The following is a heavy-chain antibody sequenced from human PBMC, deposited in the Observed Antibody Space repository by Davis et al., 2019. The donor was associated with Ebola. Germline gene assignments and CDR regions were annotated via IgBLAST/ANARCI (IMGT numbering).Heavy chain of an antibody. D-gene: IGHD5-12*01. Sequence: ASVKVSCKASGYTFTNYDVHWVRQGPGQGLEWIGWMNPNSGNTGYGQKFQGRVTMTRNSSISTAYMELSSLTSEDTAVYYCVRGRKVARMGSWFDSWGQGTLVTVSS. J-gene: IGHJ5*01. CDR2: MNPNSGNT. CDR1: GYTFTNYD. CDR3: VRGRKVARMGSWFDS. V-gene: IGHV1-8*01.